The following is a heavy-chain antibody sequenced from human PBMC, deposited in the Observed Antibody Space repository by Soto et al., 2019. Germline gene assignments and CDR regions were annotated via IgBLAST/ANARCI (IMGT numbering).Heavy chain of an antibody. CDR2: IYYSGGT. J-gene: IGHJ6*02. CDR1: GDSISSYY. CDR3: ARDTAMDV. Sequence: SETLSLTCTVSGDSISSYYWSWLRQPPGKGLEWIGYIYYSGGTNYNPSLKSRVTISIDTSKNQFSLKLSSVTAADTAVYYCARDTAMDVWGQGTTVTAP. V-gene: IGHV4-59*01.